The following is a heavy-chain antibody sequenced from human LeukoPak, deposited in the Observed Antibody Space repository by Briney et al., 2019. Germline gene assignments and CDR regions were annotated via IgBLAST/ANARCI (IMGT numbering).Heavy chain of an antibody. D-gene: IGHD3-10*01. CDR2: IYPGDSDT. V-gene: IGHV5-51*01. Sequence: AGESLKISCKGSGYSFTSYWIGCVRQMPRKGLEWMGIIYPGDSDTRYSPSFQGQVTISADKSISTAYLQWSSLKASDTAMYYCARGSGSYYPPFDYWGQGTLVTVSS. CDR1: GYSFTSYW. CDR3: ARGSGSYYPPFDY. J-gene: IGHJ4*02.